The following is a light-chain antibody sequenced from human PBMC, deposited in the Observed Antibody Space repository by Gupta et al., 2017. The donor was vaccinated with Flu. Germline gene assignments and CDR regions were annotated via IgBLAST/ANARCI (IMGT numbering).Light chain of an antibody. CDR3: QQHGSTRNT. Sequence: GTLSLSPAEGATLSSRAHQSVSSNYLSWSQQQNREDPRNLIYDESSRAAAGPERSSSSGSGNDVITTTSSLQLEDVAVYYCQQHGSTRNTFGRGTKLEIK. CDR1: QSVSSNY. V-gene: IGKV3-20*01. CDR2: DES. J-gene: IGKJ4*01.